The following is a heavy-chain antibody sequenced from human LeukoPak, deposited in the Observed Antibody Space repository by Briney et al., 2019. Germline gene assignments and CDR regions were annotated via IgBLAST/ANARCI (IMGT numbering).Heavy chain of an antibody. Sequence: PGGSLRLSCAASGFTFNTYAMSWVRQAPGKGLEWVSSISGTGGGTYYADSVKGRFTISRDNSKNTLYLQMNSLRAEDTAVYYCARSGYSSSWYTFDYWGQGTLVTVSS. CDR2: ISGTGGGT. CDR3: ARSGYSSSWYTFDY. CDR1: GFTFNTYA. D-gene: IGHD6-13*01. V-gene: IGHV3-23*01. J-gene: IGHJ4*02.